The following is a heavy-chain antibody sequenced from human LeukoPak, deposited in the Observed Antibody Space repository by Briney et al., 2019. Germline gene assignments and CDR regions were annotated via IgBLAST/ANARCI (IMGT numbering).Heavy chain of an antibody. CDR3: ARDRTTMVRGVIITSWFDP. CDR2: IYYSGMT. D-gene: IGHD3-10*01. Sequence: SETLSLTCTVSGGSISTYYWNWIRQTPGKGLEWIGFIYYSGMTNYNPSLKSRVTISVDVSKNQFSLKLRSVTPADTAVYYCARDRTTMVRGVIITSWFDPWGQGTLVTVSS. J-gene: IGHJ5*02. V-gene: IGHV4-59*01. CDR1: GGSISTYY.